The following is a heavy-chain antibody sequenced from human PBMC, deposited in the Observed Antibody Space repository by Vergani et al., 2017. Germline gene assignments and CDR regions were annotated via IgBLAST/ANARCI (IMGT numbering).Heavy chain of an antibody. D-gene: IGHD1-14*01. J-gene: IGHJ4*02. Sequence: EVQLVESGGGLVQPGGSLRLSCAASGFTFSSYWMSWVRQAPGKGLEWGANKKQDGSEKYYVDSVNGRFTISRDNAKNSLYLQMNSLRAEDTAVYYCARDRAAGIDYWGQGTLVTVSS. V-gene: IGHV3-7*03. CDR1: GFTFSSYW. CDR2: KKQDGSEK. CDR3: ARDRAAGIDY.